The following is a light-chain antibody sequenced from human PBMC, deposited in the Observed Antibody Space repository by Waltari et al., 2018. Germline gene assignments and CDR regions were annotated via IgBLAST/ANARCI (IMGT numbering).Light chain of an antibody. CDR3: QQYYSTPYT. CDR1: QGIRYD. J-gene: IGKJ2*01. V-gene: IGKV1-6*01. Sequence: AIQMTQSPSSLSASVGDRVTITCRASQGIRYDLGWYQQKPGKAPKLLIFAASTLQSGVPSRFSGSGSGTDFTLTISSLQAEDVAGYYCQQYYSTPYTFGQGTKLEIK. CDR2: AAS.